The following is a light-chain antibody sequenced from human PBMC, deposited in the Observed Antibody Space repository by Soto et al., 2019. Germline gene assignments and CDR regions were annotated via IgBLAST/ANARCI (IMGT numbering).Light chain of an antibody. Sequence: QSVLTQPPSASGTPGQRITISCSGSGSNIGSNAVTWYQQLPRTAPKLLIYTNNQRPSGVPDRLSGSKSGTSASLAISGLQSGDEADYYCATWDDSLNGYVFGTGTQLTVL. CDR2: TNN. J-gene: IGLJ1*01. CDR1: GSNIGSNA. CDR3: ATWDDSLNGYV. V-gene: IGLV1-44*01.